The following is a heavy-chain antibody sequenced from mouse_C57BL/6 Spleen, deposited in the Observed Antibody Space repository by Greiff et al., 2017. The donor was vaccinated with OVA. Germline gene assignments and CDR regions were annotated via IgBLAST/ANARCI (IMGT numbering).Heavy chain of an antibody. CDR3: AKGTTVENYFDY. CDR1: GYTFTSYW. CDR2: IDPSDSYN. D-gene: IGHD1-1*01. J-gene: IGHJ2*01. V-gene: IGHV1-59*01. Sequence: QVQLQQPGAELVRPGTSVKLSCKASGYTFTSYWMHWVKQWPGQGLEWIGEIDPSDSYNNYHQKFKGKATLTVDTSSSTAYMQLSSLTAEYSAVYNGAKGTTVENYFDYWGQGTTLTVSS.